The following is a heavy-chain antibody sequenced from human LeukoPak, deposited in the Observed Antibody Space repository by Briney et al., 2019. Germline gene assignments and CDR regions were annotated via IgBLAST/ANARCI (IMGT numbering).Heavy chain of an antibody. V-gene: IGHV1-2*06. CDR2: INPNSGGT. CDR1: GYTFTGYY. J-gene: IGHJ3*01. Sequence: GASVKVSCKASGYTFTGYYMHWVRQAPGQGLEWMGRINPNSGGTNYAQKFQGRVTMTRDTSISTAYMELSRLRSDDTAVYYCARDSRGAAAADDPFDFWGQGTMVTAST. CDR3: ARDSRGAAAADDPFDF. D-gene: IGHD6-13*01.